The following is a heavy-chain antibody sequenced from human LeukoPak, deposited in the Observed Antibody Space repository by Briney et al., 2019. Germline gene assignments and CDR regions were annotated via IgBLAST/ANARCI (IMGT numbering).Heavy chain of an antibody. Sequence: GGSLRLSCAASGFTLSSYWMSWVRQAPGKGLEWVAVISYDGSNKYYADSVKGRFTISRDNSKNTLYLQMNSLRAEDTAVYYCARDQGVYYDSWSGYSGIDYWGQGTLVTVSS. CDR1: GFTLSSYW. CDR2: ISYDGSNK. J-gene: IGHJ4*02. CDR3: ARDQGVYYDSWSGYSGIDY. V-gene: IGHV3-30-3*01. D-gene: IGHD3-3*01.